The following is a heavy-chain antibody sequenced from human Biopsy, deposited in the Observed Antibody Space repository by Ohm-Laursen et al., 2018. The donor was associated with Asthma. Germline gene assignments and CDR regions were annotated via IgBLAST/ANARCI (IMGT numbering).Heavy chain of an antibody. V-gene: IGHV1-69*13. CDR3: ARGPEYVRSSGALDY. D-gene: IGHD2-2*01. Sequence: SVKVSCKASGGTFSSYAISWVRQAPGQGLEWMGGLIPVLGTPDHAQMPEGRVTITADESTSTAYMELSSLSSEDTAVYYCARGPEYVRSSGALDYWGQGTLVTVSS. CDR2: LIPVLGTP. CDR1: GGTFSSYA. J-gene: IGHJ4*02.